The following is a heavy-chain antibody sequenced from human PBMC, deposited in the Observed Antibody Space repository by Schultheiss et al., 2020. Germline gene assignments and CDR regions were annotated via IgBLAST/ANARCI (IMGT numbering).Heavy chain of an antibody. Sequence: SETLSLTCAVYGGSFSGYYWSWIRQPPGKGLEWIGEINHSGSTNYNPSLKSRVTISVDKSKNQFSLKLSSVTAADTAVYYCARAAYSGSYSWFDPWGQGTLVT. D-gene: IGHD1-26*01. CDR2: INHSGST. J-gene: IGHJ5*02. CDR3: ARAAYSGSYSWFDP. V-gene: IGHV4-34*01. CDR1: GGSFSGYY.